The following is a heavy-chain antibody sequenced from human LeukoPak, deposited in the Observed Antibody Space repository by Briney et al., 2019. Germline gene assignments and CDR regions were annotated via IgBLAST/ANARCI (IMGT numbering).Heavy chain of an antibody. CDR2: INHSGST. V-gene: IGHV4-34*01. Sequence: SETLSLTCAVYGGSFSGYYWSWIRQPPGKGLEWIGEINHSGSTNYNPSLKSRVTISVDTTKNQFSLKLSSVTAADTAVYYCARIGYGDYSDYWGQGTLVTVSS. CDR1: GGSFSGYY. J-gene: IGHJ4*02. CDR3: ARIGYGDYSDY. D-gene: IGHD4-17*01.